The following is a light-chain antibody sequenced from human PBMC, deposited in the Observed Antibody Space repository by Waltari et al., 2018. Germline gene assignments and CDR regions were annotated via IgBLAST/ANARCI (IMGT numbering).Light chain of an antibody. V-gene: IGLV3-25*03. CDR2: KDT. J-gene: IGLJ2*01. Sequence: SYDLTQPPSVSVSPGQTARITCSGDALPKLYSYWYQQKPGQAPVLLIYKDTQRPSGIPGRFSGSSSGTTVTLTISGVQAEDEADYYCQSADTNFANHVLFGGGTQLTVL. CDR3: QSADTNFANHVL. CDR1: ALPKLY.